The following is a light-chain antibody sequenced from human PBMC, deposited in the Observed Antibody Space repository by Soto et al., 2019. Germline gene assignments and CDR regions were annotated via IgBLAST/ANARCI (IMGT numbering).Light chain of an antibody. CDR3: QHYDNLPRLT. V-gene: IGKV1-33*01. CDR2: DAS. Sequence: DIQMTQSPSSLSASVGDRVTITCQASQDISNYLNWYQQKPGKAPKLLIYDASNLETGVPSRFSGSGSGTDFTFAISSLQPEDTATYYCQHYDNLPRLTFGPGTKVDIK. J-gene: IGKJ3*01. CDR1: QDISNY.